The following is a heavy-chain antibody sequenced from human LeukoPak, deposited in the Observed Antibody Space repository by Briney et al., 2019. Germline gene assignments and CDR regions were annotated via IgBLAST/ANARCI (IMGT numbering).Heavy chain of an antibody. D-gene: IGHD2/OR15-2a*01. J-gene: IGHJ6*03. Sequence: ASVKVSCKASGGTFSSYAISWVRQAPGQGLEWMGGIIPIFGTANYAQKFQGRVTITADKSTSTAYMELSSLRSEDTAVYYCARGFTSRSYYYYYMDVWGKGTTVTVSS. V-gene: IGHV1-69*06. CDR3: ARGFTSRSYYYYYMDV. CDR1: GGTFSSYA. CDR2: IIPIFGTA.